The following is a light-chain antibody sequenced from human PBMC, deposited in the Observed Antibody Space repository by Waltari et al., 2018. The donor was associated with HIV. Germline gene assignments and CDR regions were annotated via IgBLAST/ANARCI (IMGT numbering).Light chain of an antibody. CDR2: GAP. CDR1: QRVSRK. J-gene: IGKJ1*01. V-gene: IGKV3-15*01. CDR3: QQYNHWT. Sequence: EIVMTQSPAPLSASPGEKATLPCRDSQRVSRKLAWYQQNAGQSTRLLIYGAPTRATGITARFSGSGFGTEFTLTINSLQSEDFAVYSCQQYNHWTFGQGTKVEIK.